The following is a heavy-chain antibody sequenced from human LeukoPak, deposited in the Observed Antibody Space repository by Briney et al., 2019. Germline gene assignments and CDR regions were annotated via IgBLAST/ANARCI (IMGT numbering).Heavy chain of an antibody. CDR2: IYYSGST. V-gene: IGHV4-59*08. J-gene: IGHJ5*02. D-gene: IGHD2/OR15-2a*01. Sequence: SETLSLTCTVSGGSISSYYWSWIRQPPGKGLEWIGYIYYSGSTNYNPSFKSGVTISVDTSKNQFSLKLSSVTAADTAVYYCARANFLGPSDCFDPWGQGALVTVSS. CDR1: GGSISSYY. CDR3: ARANFLGPSDCFDP.